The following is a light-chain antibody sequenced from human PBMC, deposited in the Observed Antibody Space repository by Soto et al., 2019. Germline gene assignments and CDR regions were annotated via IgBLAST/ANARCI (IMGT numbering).Light chain of an antibody. CDR1: HDIRSN. CDR3: HQYDYLTFT. CDR2: ATS. V-gene: IGKV3-15*01. Sequence: ETVMPQSPATLSVSPGERATVSCRASHDIRSNLAWYQQKHGPAPRLLMSATSTRETGIPARFSGSGSGTEFTLTVSSLQSEDVALSFCHQYDYLTFTFGGGTKVDIK. J-gene: IGKJ4*01.